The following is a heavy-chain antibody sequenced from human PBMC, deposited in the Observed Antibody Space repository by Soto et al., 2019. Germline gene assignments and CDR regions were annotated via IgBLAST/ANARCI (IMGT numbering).Heavy chain of an antibody. J-gene: IGHJ6*02. D-gene: IGHD2-15*01. Sequence: GSLRRSCGASAFSVSHYAMHWVREARGKGLECVAVISYDGNIKRYADSVKGRFTISRDNSENTLYLQMNSLSPEDTAVYYCARAGYCSGGRCYSPYYYYYGMDVWGQGTTVTVSS. CDR1: AFSVSHYA. V-gene: IGHV3-30-3*01. CDR2: ISYDGNIK. CDR3: ARAGYCSGGRCYSPYYYYYGMDV.